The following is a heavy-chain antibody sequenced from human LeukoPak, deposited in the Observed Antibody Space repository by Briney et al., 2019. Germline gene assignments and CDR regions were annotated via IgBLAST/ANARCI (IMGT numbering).Heavy chain of an antibody. J-gene: IGHJ6*03. Sequence: SETLSLTCTVSGGSISSYYWSWLRQPAERGLEWIGRIYASGSTTYNPSLRSRVAISMDTSKNQFSLRLTSVTAADTAVYYCAKDSTVGAIFPVYYYYMDVWGKGTTVTVSS. CDR3: AKDSTVGAIFPVYYYYMDV. V-gene: IGHV4-4*07. CDR1: GGSISSYY. D-gene: IGHD1-26*01. CDR2: IYASGST.